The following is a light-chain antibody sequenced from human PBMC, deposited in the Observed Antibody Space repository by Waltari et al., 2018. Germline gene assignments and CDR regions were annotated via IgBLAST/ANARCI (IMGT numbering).Light chain of an antibody. J-gene: IGKJ2*01. V-gene: IGKV4-1*01. Sequence: DIVMTQSPDSLAVSLGERATINCKSSQSVLYSSNNKNYLAWYQQKPGQSPKLLIYWASTRESGVPDRFSGSGSGTDFTLTISSLQAEDVAVYYCQQYYSTWYTFGQGTKLEIK. CDR1: QSVLYSSNNKNY. CDR2: WAS. CDR3: QQYYSTWYT.